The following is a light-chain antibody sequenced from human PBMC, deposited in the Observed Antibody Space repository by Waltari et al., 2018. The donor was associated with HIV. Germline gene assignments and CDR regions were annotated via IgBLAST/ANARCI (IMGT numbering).Light chain of an antibody. CDR3: ETLDDNLNGPV. Sequence: QSVLTQPPSASGTPGQRVTIPGSGSSSNIGNNAFLWYQQFPGTAPKLPLYSNNQRPSGVPDRFSGSKSGTSASLAISGLQSEDEANYYCETLDDNLNGPVFGGGTKLTVL. CDR1: SSNIGNNA. J-gene: IGLJ2*01. V-gene: IGLV1-44*01. CDR2: SNN.